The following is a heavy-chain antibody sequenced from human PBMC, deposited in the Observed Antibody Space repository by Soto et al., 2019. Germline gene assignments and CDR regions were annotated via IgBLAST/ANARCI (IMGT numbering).Heavy chain of an antibody. J-gene: IGHJ4*02. CDR1: GFTFSSYS. V-gene: IGHV3-66*01. CDR2: IYSGGST. Sequence: EVQLVESGGGLVKPGGSLRLSCAASGFTFSSYSMNWVRQAPGKGLEWVSVIYSGGSTYYADSVKGRFTISRDNSKNTLYLQMNSLRAEDTAVYYCAREIVGATTGDYWGQGTLVTVSS. CDR3: AREIVGATTGDY. D-gene: IGHD1-26*01.